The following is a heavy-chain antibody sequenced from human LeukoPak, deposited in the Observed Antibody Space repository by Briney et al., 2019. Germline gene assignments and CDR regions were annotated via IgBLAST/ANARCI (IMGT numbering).Heavy chain of an antibody. D-gene: IGHD2-21*01. Sequence: GGSLRLSCAASGFTFSNAWMSWVRQAPGKGLEWVGRIRSKTDGGTTDYAAPVKGRFTISRDDSKNTLYLQMNSLKTEDTAVYYCTTLFYADPLFTFDSWGQGTLVTVSS. CDR1: GFTFSNAW. CDR3: TTLFYADPLFTFDS. CDR2: IRSKTDGGTT. V-gene: IGHV3-15*01. J-gene: IGHJ4*02.